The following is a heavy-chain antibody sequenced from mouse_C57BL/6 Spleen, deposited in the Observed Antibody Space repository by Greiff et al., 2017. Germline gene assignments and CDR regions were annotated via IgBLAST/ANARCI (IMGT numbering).Heavy chain of an antibody. CDR2: ISYDGSN. J-gene: IGHJ3*01. CDR1: GYSITSGYY. D-gene: IGHD1-1*01. Sequence: EVKLQESGPGLVKPSQSLSLTCSVTGYSITSGYYWNWIRQFPGNKLEWMGYISYDGSNNYNPSLKNRISITRDTSKNQFFLKLNSVTTEDTATYYCARGLYASGFAYWGQGTLVTVSA. CDR3: ARGLYASGFAY. V-gene: IGHV3-6*01.